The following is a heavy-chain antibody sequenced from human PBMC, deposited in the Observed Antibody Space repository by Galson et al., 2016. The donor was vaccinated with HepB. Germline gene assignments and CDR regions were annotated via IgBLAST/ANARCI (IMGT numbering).Heavy chain of an antibody. J-gene: IGHJ3*02. CDR3: AAPLITARGAFDI. V-gene: IGHV4-39*01. D-gene: IGHD6-25*01. CDR1: GGSVSTSSYY. CDR2: IYYTGTT. Sequence: ATLSLTCTVSGGSVSTSSYYWGWPRQPPGKGLEWIASIYYTGTTYYNPPLKSRVTISIDTSKNQFSLKLTSVTAADTAVYYCAAPLITARGAFDIWGPGTMVTVSS.